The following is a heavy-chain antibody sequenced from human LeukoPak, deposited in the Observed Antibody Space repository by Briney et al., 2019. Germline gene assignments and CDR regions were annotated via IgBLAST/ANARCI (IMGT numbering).Heavy chain of an antibody. CDR2: ISGSGSTI. CDR1: GFTFSSYE. V-gene: IGHV3-48*03. D-gene: IGHD2-2*01. CDR3: ARVRYCSSTSCPRGYYYMDV. J-gene: IGHJ6*03. Sequence: PGGSLRLSCAASGFTFSSYELNWVRQAPGKGLEWVSYISGSGSTIYYADSVKGRFTISRDNAKNSLYLQMNSLRAEDTAVYYCARVRYCSSTSCPRGYYYMDVWGKGTTVTVSS.